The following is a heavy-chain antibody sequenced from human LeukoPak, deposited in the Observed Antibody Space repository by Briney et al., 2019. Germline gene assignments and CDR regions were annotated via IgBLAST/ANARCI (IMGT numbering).Heavy chain of an antibody. CDR2: ISSSSSYI. Sequence: GGSLRLSCAASGFTFITYAMSWVRQAPGKGLEWVSSISSSSSYIYYADSVKGRFTISRDNAKNSLYLQMNSLRAEDTAVYYCARSNYYDSSGYYAPFDFWGQGTLVTVSS. D-gene: IGHD3-22*01. V-gene: IGHV3-21*01. CDR1: GFTFITYA. CDR3: ARSNYYDSSGYYAPFDF. J-gene: IGHJ4*02.